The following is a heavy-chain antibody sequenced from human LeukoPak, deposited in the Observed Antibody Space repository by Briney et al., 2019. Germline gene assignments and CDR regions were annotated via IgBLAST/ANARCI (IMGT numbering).Heavy chain of an antibody. J-gene: IGHJ6*02. CDR1: GFTFSSYW. Sequence: PGGSLRLSCAASGFTFSSYWMSWARQAPGKGLEWVANIKQDGSEKYYVDSVKGRFTISRDNAKNSLYLQMNSLRAEDTAVYYCARDQTYGSGSYYSGTVYYYYGMGVWGQGTTVTVSS. V-gene: IGHV3-7*01. D-gene: IGHD3-10*01. CDR3: ARDQTYGSGSYYSGTVYYYYGMGV. CDR2: IKQDGSEK.